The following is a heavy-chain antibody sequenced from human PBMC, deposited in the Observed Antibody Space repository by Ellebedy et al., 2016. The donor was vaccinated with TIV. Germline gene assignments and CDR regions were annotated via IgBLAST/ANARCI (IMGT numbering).Heavy chain of an antibody. V-gene: IGHV4-39*07. J-gene: IGHJ4*02. Sequence: SETLSLTCSVSGGSITNNDYYWGWIRQSPGKGLEWIGSIHYSGSTYYSPSLKSRVTISVDTSKTQFSLRLSSVTAADTAVYYCAEGRSGWYYFDYWGQGTLVTVSS. CDR3: AEGRSGWYYFDY. CDR1: GGSITNNDYY. D-gene: IGHD6-19*01. CDR2: IHYSGST.